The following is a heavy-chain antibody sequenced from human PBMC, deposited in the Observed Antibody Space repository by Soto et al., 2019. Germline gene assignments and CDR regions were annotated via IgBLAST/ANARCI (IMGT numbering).Heavy chain of an antibody. Sequence: DVQLLESGGGWVQPEGSLRLSCAASGFTFSSYAMGWVRQGPGKGLEWVAVVSIGGSTHYADSVRGRFTISRDNSKNTLSLQMNSLTAEDTAVYFCAKRRGAGGHFDYWAQGALVTVSS. CDR2: VSIGGST. V-gene: IGHV3-23*01. CDR1: GFTFSSYA. J-gene: IGHJ4*02. D-gene: IGHD2-15*01. CDR3: AKRRGAGGHFDY.